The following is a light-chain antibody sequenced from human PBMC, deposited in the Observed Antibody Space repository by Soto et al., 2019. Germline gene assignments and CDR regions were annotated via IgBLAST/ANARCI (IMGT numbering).Light chain of an antibody. V-gene: IGKV1D-13*01. Sequence: AIQLTQSPSSLSAPVGDRVTITCRASQGISSALAWYQQKPGKAPKLLIYDASSLESGVPSRFSGSGSGTDFPLPISSRQPEIFAIFYCKNFKNYPPPLGGGTKGDIK. CDR2: DAS. CDR3: KNFKNYPPP. J-gene: IGKJ4*01. CDR1: QGISSA.